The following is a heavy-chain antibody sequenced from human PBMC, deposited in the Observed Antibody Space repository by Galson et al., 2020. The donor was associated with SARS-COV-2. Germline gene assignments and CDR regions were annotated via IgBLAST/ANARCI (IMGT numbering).Heavy chain of an antibody. Sequence: TGGSLTLSCTASGFTFSSYAMHWVRQAPGKGLEWMAVISYDGSTKYNADPVKGRSTISSDNSKNTLYLQMNSLSAEDTAEYYWARDRGDYGDYGGVYGMDVWGQGTTVTVSS. CDR1: GFTFSSYA. CDR3: ARDRGDYGDYGGVYGMDV. J-gene: IGHJ6*02. D-gene: IGHD4-17*01. V-gene: IGHV3-30-3*01. CDR2: ISYDGSTK.